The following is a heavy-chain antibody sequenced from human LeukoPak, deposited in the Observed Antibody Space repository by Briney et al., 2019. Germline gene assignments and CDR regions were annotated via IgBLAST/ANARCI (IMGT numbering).Heavy chain of an antibody. CDR3: GKHDSSSKY. D-gene: IGHD3-22*01. CDR1: GFIFSTYG. V-gene: IGHV3-30*02. CDR2: IRPDGSDK. J-gene: IGHJ4*02. Sequence: GGSLRLSCAASGFIFSTYGMHWVRQAPGKGLEWVAFIRPDGSDKYYAGSVKGRFTISRDNSKNTLYLQMSSLRAEDTAVYYCGKHDSSSKYWGQGTLVTVSS.